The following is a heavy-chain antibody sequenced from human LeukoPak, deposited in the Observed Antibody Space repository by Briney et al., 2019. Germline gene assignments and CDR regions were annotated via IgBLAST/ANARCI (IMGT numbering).Heavy chain of an antibody. CDR3: ARDQQWLVPRYYYYGMDV. CDR2: IKQDGSEK. J-gene: IGHJ6*02. Sequence: GGSLRLSCAASGFTFSSYWMSWVRQAPGKGLELVANIKQDGSEKYYVDSVKGRFTISRDNAENSLYLQMNSLRAEDTAVYYCARDQQWLVPRYYYYGMDVWGQGTTVTVSS. D-gene: IGHD6-19*01. V-gene: IGHV3-7*01. CDR1: GFTFSSYW.